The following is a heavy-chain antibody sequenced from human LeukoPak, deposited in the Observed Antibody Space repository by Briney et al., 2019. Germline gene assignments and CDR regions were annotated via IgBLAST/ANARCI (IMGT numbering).Heavy chain of an antibody. CDR3: ARGGYSSGWRLDY. D-gene: IGHD6-19*01. J-gene: IGHJ4*02. Sequence: SQPSHSPVPSPGTVYWIRQSPSRGLAWLGRAYYRSEWYNDYSVFVKSRITINPDTSKNQFSLQLNSVTPEDTAVYYCARGGYSSGWRLDYWGQGTLVTVSS. CDR1: GTV. CDR2: AYYRSEWYN. V-gene: IGHV6-1*01.